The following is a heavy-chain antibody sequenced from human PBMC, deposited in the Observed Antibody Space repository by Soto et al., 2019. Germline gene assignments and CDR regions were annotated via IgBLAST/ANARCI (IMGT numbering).Heavy chain of an antibody. V-gene: IGHV4-34*01. CDR1: GGSFSGYY. J-gene: IGHJ6*03. D-gene: IGHD3-3*01. Sequence: SETLSLTCAVYGGSFSGYYWSWIRQPPGKGLEWIGEINHSGSTNYNPSLKSRVTISVDTSKNQFSLKLSSVTAADTAVYYCARGRPIFWSGYYPDYYYYYYMDVWGKGTTVTVSS. CDR3: ARGRPIFWSGYYPDYYYYYYMDV. CDR2: INHSGST.